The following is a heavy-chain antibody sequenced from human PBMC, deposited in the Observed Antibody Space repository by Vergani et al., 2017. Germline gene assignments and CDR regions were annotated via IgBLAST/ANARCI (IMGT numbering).Heavy chain of an antibody. D-gene: IGHD6-19*01. V-gene: IGHV1-2*04. CDR1: GYTFTGSY. J-gene: IGHJ6*02. Sequence: QVQLVQSGAEVKKPGASVKVSCKASGYTFTGSYMNSVRQDPGQGLEWMGWINPNSGGTNYAQKFQGWVTMIRDTSISTAYMELSRVRSDDTAVYYCASDKGPRVSRAGTPAVYYYDGRDVWGQGP. CDR2: INPNSGGT. CDR3: ASDKGPRVSRAGTPAVYYYDGRDV.